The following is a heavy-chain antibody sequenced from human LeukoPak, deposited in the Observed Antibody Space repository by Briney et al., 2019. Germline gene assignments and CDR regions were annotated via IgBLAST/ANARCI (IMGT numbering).Heavy chain of an antibody. CDR3: ASTTDILGYCSSTSCAFDY. Sequence: GESLRLSCAASGFTFINAWMSWVRQAPGKGLEWVGRIKSKTDGGTTDYAAPVKGRFTISRDDSKNTLYLQMNSLKTEDTAVYYCASTTDILGYCSSTSCAFDYWGQGTLVTVSS. CDR2: IKSKTDGGTT. V-gene: IGHV3-15*01. CDR1: GFTFINAW. D-gene: IGHD2-2*01. J-gene: IGHJ4*02.